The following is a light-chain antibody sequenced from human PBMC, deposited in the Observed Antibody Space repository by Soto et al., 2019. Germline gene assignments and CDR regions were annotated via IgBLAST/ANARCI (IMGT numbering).Light chain of an antibody. J-gene: IGKJ1*01. CDR1: QSVSSN. Sequence: EKVMTQSPATLSVSPGERATPSCRASQSVSSNLAWYQQKPGQAPRLLIYGASTRATGIPARFSGSGSGTEFTLTISSLQSEDFAVYYCQQYNNWPRTFGQGTKVDIK. CDR2: GAS. V-gene: IGKV3-15*01. CDR3: QQYNNWPRT.